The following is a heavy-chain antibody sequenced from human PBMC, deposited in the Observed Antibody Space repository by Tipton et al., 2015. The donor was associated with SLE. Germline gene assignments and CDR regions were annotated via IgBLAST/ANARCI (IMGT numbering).Heavy chain of an antibody. CDR2: IYYSGST. J-gene: IGHJ6*02. D-gene: IGHD6-6*01. Sequence: GLVKPSETLSLTCAVYGGSFSGYYWSWIRQHPGKGLEWIGYIYYSGSTYYNPSLKSRVTISVDTSKNQFSLKLSSVTAADTAVYYCARESSSSLYYGMDVWGQGTTVTVSS. CDR1: GGSFSGYY. V-gene: IGHV4-31*11. CDR3: ARESSSSLYYGMDV.